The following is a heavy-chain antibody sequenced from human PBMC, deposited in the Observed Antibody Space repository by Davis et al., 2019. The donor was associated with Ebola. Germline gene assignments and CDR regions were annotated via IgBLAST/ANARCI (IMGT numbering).Heavy chain of an antibody. Sequence: MPSETLSLTCAVSGGSISSSNWWRWVRQPPGKGLEWIGEINHSGSTNYNPSLKSRVTISVDTSKNQFSLKLSSVTAADTAVYYCARGRRYSYGPPRYWGQGTLVTVSS. CDR2: INHSGST. CDR3: ARGRRYSYGPPRY. CDR1: GGSISSSNW. J-gene: IGHJ4*02. V-gene: IGHV4-4*02. D-gene: IGHD5-18*01.